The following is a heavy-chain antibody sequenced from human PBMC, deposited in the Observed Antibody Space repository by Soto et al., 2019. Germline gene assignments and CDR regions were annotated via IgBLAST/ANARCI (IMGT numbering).Heavy chain of an antibody. Sequence: QVQLVESGGGVVQPGRSLRLSCAASGFTFSSYGMHWVRQDPGKGLEWVAVISYDGSNKYYADSVKGRFTISRDNSKNTLYLQMNSLRAEDTAVYYCAKGVGSGWSNWFAPWGQGTLVTVSS. CDR1: GFTFSSYG. V-gene: IGHV3-30*18. CDR2: ISYDGSNK. J-gene: IGHJ5*02. D-gene: IGHD6-19*01. CDR3: AKGVGSGWSNWFAP.